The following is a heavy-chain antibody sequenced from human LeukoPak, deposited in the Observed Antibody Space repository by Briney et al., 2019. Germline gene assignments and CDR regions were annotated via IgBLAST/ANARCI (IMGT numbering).Heavy chain of an antibody. CDR1: GGSLSCYF. CDR3: ARLIAVRYGRRGWFDP. D-gene: IGHD6-13*01. CDR2: IYTCGST. Sequence: SETLSLTFTVSGGSLSCYFWSWLRPPPGKGLEWIGYIYTCGSTNYIPSLKRRVTVSVVTSKNQVSLKLSPVTAADTAVYYWARLIAVRYGRRGWFDPWGQGTLVTVSS. J-gene: IGHJ5*02. V-gene: IGHV4-4*09.